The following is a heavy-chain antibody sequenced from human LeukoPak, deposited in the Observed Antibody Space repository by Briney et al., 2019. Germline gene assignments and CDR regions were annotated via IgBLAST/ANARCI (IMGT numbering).Heavy chain of an antibody. V-gene: IGHV4-39*07. Sequence: PSETLSLTCTVSGGSISNRNYYWDWIRQPPGERLEWIGSIYSSGTTYYNPSLKSRVTISVATSKNQFSLKLSSVTAADTAVYYCAGDSGSGWYSAIWGQGTLVTVSS. J-gene: IGHJ4*02. CDR2: IYSSGTT. D-gene: IGHD6-19*01. CDR3: AGDSGSGWYSAI. CDR1: GGSISNRNYY.